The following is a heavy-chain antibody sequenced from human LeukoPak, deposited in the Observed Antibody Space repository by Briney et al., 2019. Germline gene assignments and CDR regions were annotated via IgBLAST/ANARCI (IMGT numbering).Heavy chain of an antibody. CDR1: GFTFSSYW. CDR2: IKQDGSEK. Sequence: GGSLRLSCAASGFTFSSYWMSWVRQAPGKGLEWGANIKQDGSEKYYVDSVKGRFTISRDNAKNSLYLQMNSLRAEDTAVYYCARELSYYYGSGSYNGNWFDPWGQGTLVTVSS. J-gene: IGHJ5*02. CDR3: ARELSYYYGSGSYNGNWFDP. D-gene: IGHD3-10*01. V-gene: IGHV3-7*01.